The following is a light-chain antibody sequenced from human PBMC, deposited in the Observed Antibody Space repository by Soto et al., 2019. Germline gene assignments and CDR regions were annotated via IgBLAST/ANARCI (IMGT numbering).Light chain of an antibody. Sequence: EIVMTQSPATLSVSPGERVTLSCRASQSVSDNLAWYQQKPGQAPRLLIYDASNRATGIPARFSGSGSGTDFTLTISSLEPEDFAVYYCQQRRNWPLTFGQGTRLEIK. CDR3: QQRRNWPLT. J-gene: IGKJ5*01. CDR1: QSVSDN. CDR2: DAS. V-gene: IGKV3-11*01.